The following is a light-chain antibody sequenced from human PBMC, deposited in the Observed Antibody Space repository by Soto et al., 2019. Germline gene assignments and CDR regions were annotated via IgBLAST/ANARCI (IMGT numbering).Light chain of an antibody. CDR3: QQRGDWPPWT. J-gene: IGKJ1*01. Sequence: IVLTQSPGTLSLSPGERATLSCRASQSVSSSYLAWYQQKPGQAPRLLIYGASSRATGIPDRFSGSGSGTDFTLTISSLQPHDVGAYYCQQRGDWPPWTVGQGTK. CDR2: GAS. V-gene: IGKV3D-20*02. CDR1: QSVSSSY.